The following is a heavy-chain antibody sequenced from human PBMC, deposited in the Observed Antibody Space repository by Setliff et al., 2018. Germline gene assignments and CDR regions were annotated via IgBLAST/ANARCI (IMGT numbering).Heavy chain of an antibody. CDR2: ISYTGST. CDR3: ARLSPYNTGPPFDY. CDR1: GDSIFDNY. J-gene: IGHJ4*02. Sequence: KASETLSLTCSVFGDSIFDNYWSWIRQSPGRGLEWIAYISYTGSTNYNPSLKSRVTISLDTSKNHFSLNLRSVTAADTAVYYCARLSPYNTGPPFDYWGQGTLVTVSS. D-gene: IGHD2-8*02. V-gene: IGHV4-59*08.